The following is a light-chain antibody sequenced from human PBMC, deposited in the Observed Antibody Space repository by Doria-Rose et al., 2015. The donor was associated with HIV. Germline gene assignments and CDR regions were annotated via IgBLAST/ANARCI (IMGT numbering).Light chain of an antibody. Sequence: TQSPGTLSLSPGERATLSCRASRSFSSTYLAWYQQKPGQAPSLLIYDGSTRATGIPDRFSASGSGTDFTHTINRLEPEDFALYYCHQYGTSWTFGQGTKVEI. CDR3: HQYGTSWT. CDR2: DGS. CDR1: RSFSSTY. V-gene: IGKV3-20*01. J-gene: IGKJ1*01.